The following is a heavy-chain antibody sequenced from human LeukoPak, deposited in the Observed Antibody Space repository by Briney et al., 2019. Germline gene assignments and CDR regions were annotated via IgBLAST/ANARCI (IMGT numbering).Heavy chain of an antibody. CDR3: ARAPGSSGYAFDI. D-gene: IGHD6-13*01. CDR2: ISSSGSTI. CDR1: GFTFSSYE. J-gene: IGHJ3*02. V-gene: IGHV3-48*03. Sequence: PGGSLRLSCAASGFTFSSYEMNWVRQAPGKGLEWLSYISSSGSTIYYADSVKGRFTISRDNAKKLLYLQMNSLRAEDMAVYYCARAPGSSGYAFDIWGQGTVVTVSS.